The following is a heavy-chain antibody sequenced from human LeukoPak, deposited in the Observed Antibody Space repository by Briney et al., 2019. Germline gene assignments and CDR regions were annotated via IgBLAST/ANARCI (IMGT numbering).Heavy chain of an antibody. Sequence: GGSLRLSCAASGFTFTNYWMHWVRQAPGKGLVWVSRINTDGSRTGYADSVKGRFTISRDNAKNTLYLQMNSLRAEDTAVYYCARVGSAVVDPFDFWGQGTLVTVSS. CDR2: INTDGSRT. V-gene: IGHV3-74*01. CDR1: GFTFTNYW. CDR3: ARVGSAVVDPFDF. J-gene: IGHJ4*02. D-gene: IGHD3-22*01.